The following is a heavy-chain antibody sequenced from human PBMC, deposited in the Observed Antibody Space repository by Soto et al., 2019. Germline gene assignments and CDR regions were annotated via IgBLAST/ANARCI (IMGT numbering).Heavy chain of an antibody. Sequence: QVQLQQWGAGLLKPSETLSLTCAVYGGSFSGYYWSWIRQPPGKGLEWIGENNHSGSTNYNPSLTSRVTISVDTSKNQFSLKLSSVTAADTAVYYCARRGVVVAATRKGCDYWGQGTLVTVSS. D-gene: IGHD2-15*01. V-gene: IGHV4-34*01. CDR1: GGSFSGYY. CDR2: NNHSGST. J-gene: IGHJ4*02. CDR3: ARRGVVVAATRKGCDY.